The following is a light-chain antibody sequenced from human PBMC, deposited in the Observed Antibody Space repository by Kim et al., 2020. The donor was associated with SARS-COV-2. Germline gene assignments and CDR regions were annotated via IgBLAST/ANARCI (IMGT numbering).Light chain of an antibody. V-gene: IGKV3-15*01. CDR1: QSVSSY. J-gene: IGKJ1*01. CDR2: GVS. CDR3: QQYNKWPPA. Sequence: GSPGERATLSCRASQSVSSYLAWYQQKAGQPPSLLIYGVSTRATGIPARFSGSGSGTEFTLTISSLQSEDFAVYYCQQYNKWPPAFGQGTKVDIK.